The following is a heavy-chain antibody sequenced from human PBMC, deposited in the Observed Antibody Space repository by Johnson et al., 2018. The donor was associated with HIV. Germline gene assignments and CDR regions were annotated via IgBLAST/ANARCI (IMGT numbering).Heavy chain of an antibody. CDR3: AKNSAAFEI. CDR1: GFTFSSYA. D-gene: IGHD2/OR15-2a*01. J-gene: IGHJ3*02. CDR2: ISYDGSNK. V-gene: IGHV3-30*04. Sequence: QVQLVESGGGVVQPGRSLRLSCAASGFTFSSYAMHWVRQAPGKGLEWVAVISYDGSNKYYADSVKGRFTISRDNSKNTLYLQMNSLRAEDTAVYYCAKNSAAFEIWGQGTRVTVSS.